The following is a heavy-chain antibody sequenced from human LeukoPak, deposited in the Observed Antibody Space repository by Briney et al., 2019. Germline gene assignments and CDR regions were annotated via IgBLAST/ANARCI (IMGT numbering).Heavy chain of an antibody. Sequence: GGSLRLSCAASGFTVSTNYMNWVRQAPGKGLEWVSVIYSGGSTYYADSVKGRFTISRDNSKNTLYLQMNSLRAEDTAVYYCAKSGQNYYGSVWGQGTQVTVSS. D-gene: IGHD3-10*01. J-gene: IGHJ4*02. CDR3: AKSGQNYYGSV. CDR2: IYSGGST. V-gene: IGHV3-53*05. CDR1: GFTVSTNY.